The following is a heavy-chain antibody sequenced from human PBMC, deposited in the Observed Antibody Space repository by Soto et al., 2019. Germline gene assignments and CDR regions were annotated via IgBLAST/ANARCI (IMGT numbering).Heavy chain of an antibody. CDR1: GGTFSSYA. V-gene: IGHV1-69*12. D-gene: IGHD6-19*01. J-gene: IGHJ6*02. CDR2: IIPIFGTA. CDR3: ASYTSKQWLAYYYYGMDV. Sequence: QVQLVQSGAEVKKPGSSVKVSCKASGGTFSSYAISWVRQAPGQGLEWMGGIIPIFGTANYAQKFQGRVTITADESTSTAYMELSSLRSEDTAVYYCASYTSKQWLAYYYYGMDVWGQGTTVTVSS.